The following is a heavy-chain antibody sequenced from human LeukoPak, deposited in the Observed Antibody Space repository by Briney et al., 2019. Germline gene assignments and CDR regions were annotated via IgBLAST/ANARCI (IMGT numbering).Heavy chain of an antibody. D-gene: IGHD3-10*01. CDR2: IYYSGST. J-gene: IGHJ3*02. CDR1: GDSISSGDYY. CDR3: ARGTLWFGETHAFDI. V-gene: IGHV4-30-4*01. Sequence: SETLSLTCTVSGDSISSGDYYWSWIRQPPGKGLEWIGYIYYSGSTYYNPSLKSRVTISVDTSKNQFSLKLSSVTAADTAVYYCARGTLWFGETHAFDIWGQGTMVTVSS.